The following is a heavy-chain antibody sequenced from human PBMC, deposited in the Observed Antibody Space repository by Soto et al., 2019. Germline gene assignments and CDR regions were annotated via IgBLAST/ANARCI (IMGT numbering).Heavy chain of an antibody. CDR1: GFAFNDFA. J-gene: IGHJ4*02. CDR2: ISGSGDKT. V-gene: IGHV3-23*01. CDR3: AKGASHAPFEK. Sequence: EVHLLESGGDLVLPGGSLRLSCAASGFAFNDFAMSWVRQAPGKGPEWLSTISGSGDKTFHSDSVKGRFVISRDNSNNKMFLQMNSLRAEDTAIYYCAKGASHAPFEKWGRGTLVTVSS.